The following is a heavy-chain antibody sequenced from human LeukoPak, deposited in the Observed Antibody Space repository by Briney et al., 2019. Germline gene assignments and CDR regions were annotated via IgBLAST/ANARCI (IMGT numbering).Heavy chain of an antibody. J-gene: IGHJ4*02. CDR3: VSFYETY. V-gene: IGHV3-74*01. CDR1: GNSW. Sequence: GGSLRLSCAASGNSWMHWVRQAPGKGLVWVPHINSDGSWTSYADSVKGRFTISKDNAKNTVYLQMNNLRAEDTAVYYCVSFYETYWGRGTLVTVSS. CDR2: INSDGSWT. D-gene: IGHD2-2*01.